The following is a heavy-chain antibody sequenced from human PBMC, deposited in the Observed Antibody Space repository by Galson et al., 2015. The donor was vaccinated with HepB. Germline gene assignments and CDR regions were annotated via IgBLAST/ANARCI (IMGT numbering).Heavy chain of an antibody. CDR3: ARVTYYDYVWGSFYGMDV. CDR2: IIPILGIA. V-gene: IGHV1-69*04. D-gene: IGHD3-16*01. CDR1: GGTFSSYA. Sequence: SVKVSCKASGGTFSSYAISWVRQAPGQGLEWMGRIIPILGIANYAQKFQGRVTITADKSTSTAYMELSSLRSEDTAVYYCARVTYYDYVWGSFYGMDVWGQGTTVTVSS. J-gene: IGHJ6*02.